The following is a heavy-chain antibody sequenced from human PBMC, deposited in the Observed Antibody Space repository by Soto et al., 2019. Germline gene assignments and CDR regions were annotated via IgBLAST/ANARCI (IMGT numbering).Heavy chain of an antibody. V-gene: IGHV1-69*01. Sequence: QVQLVQSGAEVKKPGSSVKVSCKASGGTFSSYAISWVRQAPGQGLEWMGGIIPIFGTANYAQKFQGRVTINADESTSTAYMELSSLRSEDRAVYYCARPLPARYFDWLPNYYYYYGMDVWGQGTTVTVSS. CDR1: GGTFSSYA. CDR3: ARPLPARYFDWLPNYYYYYGMDV. J-gene: IGHJ6*02. D-gene: IGHD3-9*01. CDR2: IIPIFGTA.